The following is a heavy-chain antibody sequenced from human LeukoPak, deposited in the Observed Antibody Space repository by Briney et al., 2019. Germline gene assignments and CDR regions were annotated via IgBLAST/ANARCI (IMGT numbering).Heavy chain of an antibody. CDR2: INHSGST. CDR1: GGSFSGYY. Sequence: SETLSLTCAVYGGSFSGYYWSWIRQPPGKGLEWIGEINHSGSTNYNPSLKSRVTISVDTSKNQFSLKLSSMTAADTAVYYCARDALGYCSSTSCYRKRRYYFDYWGQGTLVTVSS. CDR3: ARDALGYCSSTSCYRKRRYYFDY. D-gene: IGHD2-2*02. V-gene: IGHV4-34*01. J-gene: IGHJ4*02.